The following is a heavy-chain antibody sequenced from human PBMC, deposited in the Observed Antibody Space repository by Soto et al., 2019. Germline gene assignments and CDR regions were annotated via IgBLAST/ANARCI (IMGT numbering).Heavy chain of an antibody. J-gene: IGHJ4*02. V-gene: IGHV3-23*01. D-gene: IGHD6-13*01. CDR1: GFTFSSFA. CDR2: ITGSGETT. Sequence: GGSLRLSCAASGFTFSSFAMSWVRQAPGKGLEWVSGITGSGETTNYADSVKGRFTISRDNSRNTLYLQMNSLRAEDTATYYCVAKKIAAVPPTNWGQGTLVTVSS. CDR3: VAKKIAAVPPTN.